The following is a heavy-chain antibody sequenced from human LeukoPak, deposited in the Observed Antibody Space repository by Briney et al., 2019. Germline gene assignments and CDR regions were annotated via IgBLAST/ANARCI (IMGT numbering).Heavy chain of an antibody. CDR3: ARAAIGTFWNDAPPERRMEFDP. J-gene: IGHJ5*02. D-gene: IGHD1-1*01. Sequence: ASVKVSCKASGYTFTSYGISWVRQAPGQGLEWMGWISAYNGNTNYAQKLQGRVTMTTDTSMSTAYMELRSLRSDDTAVYYCARAAIGTFWNDAPPERRMEFDPWGQGTLVTVSS. V-gene: IGHV1-18*01. CDR2: ISAYNGNT. CDR1: GYTFTSYG.